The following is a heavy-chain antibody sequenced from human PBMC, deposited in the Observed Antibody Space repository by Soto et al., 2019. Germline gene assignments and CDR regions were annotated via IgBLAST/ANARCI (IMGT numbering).Heavy chain of an antibody. D-gene: IGHD2-15*01. CDR1: GFTVSSNY. CDR2: IYSGGST. J-gene: IGHJ3*02. CDR3: ARESGYCSGGSCYSNAFDI. Sequence: GSLRLSCAASGFTVSSNYMSWVRQAPGKGLEWVSVIYSGGSTYYADSVKGRFTISRDNSKNTLYLQMNSLRAEDTAVYYCARESGYCSGGSCYSNAFDIWGQGTMVTVSS. V-gene: IGHV3-53*01.